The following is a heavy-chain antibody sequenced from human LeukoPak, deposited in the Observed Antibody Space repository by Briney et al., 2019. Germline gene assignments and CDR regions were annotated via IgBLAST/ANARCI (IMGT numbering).Heavy chain of an antibody. V-gene: IGHV3-74*01. D-gene: IGHD3-3*01. Sequence: GGSLRLSCVASGFTFSSYWMHWVRQAPGKGLVWVSRINTDGSSASYADSVKGRFTISRDNAKNTLYLQMNSLRAEDTAVYCCAREEYDDLGYWGQGTLATVSS. CDR2: INTDGSSA. CDR3: AREEYDDLGY. J-gene: IGHJ4*02. CDR1: GFTFSSYW.